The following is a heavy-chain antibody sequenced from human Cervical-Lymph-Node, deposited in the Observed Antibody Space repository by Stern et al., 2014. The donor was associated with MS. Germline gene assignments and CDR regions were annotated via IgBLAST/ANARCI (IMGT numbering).Heavy chain of an antibody. Sequence: QVQLVESGAEGTQPGSSVKVSCKASGGTFSKFPSSWVRQAPGQGLECVGGIFPVCGTPSYAQEFRGRVTIPADVSTSTVYMELSSLRSDDTAVYYCALSSETSDRWYSLGYDLWGQGTLVTVSS. V-gene: IGHV1-69*01. D-gene: IGHD6-13*01. CDR2: IFPVCGTP. CDR3: ALSSETSDRWYSLGYDL. J-gene: IGHJ5*02. CDR1: GGTFSKFP.